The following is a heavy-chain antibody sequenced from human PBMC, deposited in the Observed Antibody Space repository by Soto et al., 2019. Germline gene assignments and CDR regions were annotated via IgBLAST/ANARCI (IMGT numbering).Heavy chain of an antibody. V-gene: IGHV3-15*07. D-gene: IGHD6-13*01. CDR3: TVLLAAGTPYPYYYYYYGMDV. Sequence: GGSLRLSCAASGFTFSNAWMNWVRQAPGKGLEWVGRIKSKTDGGTTDYAAPVKGRFTISRDDSKNTLYLQMNSLKTEDTAVYYCTVLLAAGTPYPYYYYYYGMDVWGQGTTVTVSS. CDR1: GFTFSNAW. CDR2: IKSKTDGGTT. J-gene: IGHJ6*02.